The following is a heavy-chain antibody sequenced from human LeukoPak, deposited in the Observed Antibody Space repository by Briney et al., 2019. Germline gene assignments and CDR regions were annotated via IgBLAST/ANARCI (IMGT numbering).Heavy chain of an antibody. D-gene: IGHD3-22*01. Sequence: SETLSLTCTVSGGSISSGDYYWSWIRQPPGKGLEWIGYIHYSGSTYYNPSLKSRVTISVDTSKNQFSLKLSSVTAADTAVYYCARVRYYYDSSGYYYALFDYWGQGTLVTVSS. CDR2: IHYSGST. V-gene: IGHV4-30-4*01. CDR3: ARVRYYYDSSGYYYALFDY. J-gene: IGHJ4*02. CDR1: GGSISSGDYY.